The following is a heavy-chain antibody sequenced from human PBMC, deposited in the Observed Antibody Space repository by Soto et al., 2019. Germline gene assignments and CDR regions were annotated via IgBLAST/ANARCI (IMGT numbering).Heavy chain of an antibody. J-gene: IGHJ4*02. D-gene: IGHD3-22*01. CDR2: IDPSDSQT. CDR3: ARQIYDSDTGPNFQYYFDS. V-gene: IGHV5-10-1*01. Sequence: GESLKISCKGSGYSFAGYWITWVRQKPGKGMEWMGRIDPSDSQTYYSPSFRGHVTISATKSITTVFLQWSSLRASDTAMYYCARQIYDSDTGPNFQYYFDSWGQGTPVTVSS. CDR1: GYSFAGYW.